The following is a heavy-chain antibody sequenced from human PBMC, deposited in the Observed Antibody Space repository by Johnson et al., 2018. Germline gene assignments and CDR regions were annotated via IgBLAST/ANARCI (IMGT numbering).Heavy chain of an antibody. CDR3: ARERYDFWTYYMDV. Sequence: VQLVQSGGGLVQPGGSLRLSCAASGFTFSYHYMDWVRQAPGKGLEWVGRSSNPANSFTTYYAAYVKGRFTISRDASDNLVYLQLNSLKTEDTAVYYCARERYDFWTYYMDVWGKGTTVTVSS. D-gene: IGHD3-3*01. CDR2: SSNPANSFTT. J-gene: IGHJ6*03. CDR1: GFTFSYHY. V-gene: IGHV3-72*01.